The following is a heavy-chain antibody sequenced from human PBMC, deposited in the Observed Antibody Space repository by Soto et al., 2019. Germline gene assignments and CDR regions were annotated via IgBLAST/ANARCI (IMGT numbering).Heavy chain of an antibody. CDR1: GFSFSSYG. CDR3: ARDHWGISDY. Sequence: GGYVRLACAASGFSFSSYGMHWVRQAPGKGLEWVAVIWYDGSNKYYADSVKGRFTISRDNSKNTLYLQMNSLRAEDTAVYYCARDHWGISDYSGQRTLVTVSS. D-gene: IGHD3-16*01. V-gene: IGHV3-33*01. J-gene: IGHJ4*02. CDR2: IWYDGSNK.